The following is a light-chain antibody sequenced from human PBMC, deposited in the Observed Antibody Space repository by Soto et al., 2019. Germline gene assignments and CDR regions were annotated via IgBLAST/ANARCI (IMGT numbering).Light chain of an antibody. Sequence: DFVMTQSPLSLPVTPGEPASISCRSSQSLLHSNGYNCLDWYLQKPGQSPQLLIYLGSNRASGVPDRFSGSGSGTDFTLKISRVEAEDVGVYYCMQALQTPLTFGGGTKVEIK. CDR2: LGS. CDR3: MQALQTPLT. V-gene: IGKV2-28*01. CDR1: QSLLHSNGYNC. J-gene: IGKJ4*01.